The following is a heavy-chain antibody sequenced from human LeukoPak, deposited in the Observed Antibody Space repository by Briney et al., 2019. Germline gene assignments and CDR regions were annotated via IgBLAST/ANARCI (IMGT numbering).Heavy chain of an antibody. J-gene: IGHJ4*02. CDR3: ARTPYDFWSGYYYH. CDR1: GGTFSSYA. V-gene: IGHV1-69*13. CDR2: IIPIFGTA. D-gene: IGHD3-3*01. Sequence: ASVKVSCKASGGTFSSYAISWVRQAPGQGLEWMGGIIPIFGTAYYAQKFQGRVTITADESTSTAYMELSSLRSEDTAVYYCARTPYDFWSGYYYHWGQGTLVTVSS.